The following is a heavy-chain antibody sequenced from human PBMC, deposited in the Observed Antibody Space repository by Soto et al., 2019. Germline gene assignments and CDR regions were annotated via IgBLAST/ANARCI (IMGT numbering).Heavy chain of an antibody. Sequence: ASVKVSCKASGYTFTSYAMHWVRQAPGQRLEWMGWINAGNGGTKYSQKFQGGVTITRDTSVSTAYMELSRLRSDDTAVYYCARDNKGVKRHWYFDLWGRGTLVTVSS. CDR2: INAGNGGT. D-gene: IGHD2-8*01. J-gene: IGHJ2*01. V-gene: IGHV1-3*01. CDR1: GYTFTSYA. CDR3: ARDNKGVKRHWYFDL.